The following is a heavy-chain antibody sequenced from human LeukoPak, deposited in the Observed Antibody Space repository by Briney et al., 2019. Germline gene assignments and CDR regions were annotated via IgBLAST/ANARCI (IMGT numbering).Heavy chain of an antibody. CDR1: GGSISSYY. CDR3: ARVYDFWSGYYLN. CDR2: IYYSGST. J-gene: IGHJ4*02. V-gene: IGHV4-59*12. Sequence: SETLSLTCTVSGGSISSYYWSWIRQPPGKGLEWIGYIYYSGSTNYNPSLKSRVTISVDKSKNQFSLKLSSVTAADTAVYYCARVYDFWSGYYLNWGQGTLVTVSS. D-gene: IGHD3-3*01.